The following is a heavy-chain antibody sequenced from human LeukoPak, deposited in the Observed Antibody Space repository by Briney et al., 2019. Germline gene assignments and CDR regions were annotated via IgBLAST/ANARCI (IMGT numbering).Heavy chain of an antibody. CDR2: ISSSGSAI. V-gene: IGHV3-48*03. CDR1: GFTFSSYE. J-gene: IGHJ4*02. Sequence: GGSLRLSWAASGFTFSSYEMNWVRQAPGKGLEWVSKISSSGSAIYYADSVKGRFTISRDNAKSTLYLQMNSLRVEDTAVYYCARGGSLGYWGQGTLVTVSS. CDR3: ARGGSLGY. D-gene: IGHD6-19*01.